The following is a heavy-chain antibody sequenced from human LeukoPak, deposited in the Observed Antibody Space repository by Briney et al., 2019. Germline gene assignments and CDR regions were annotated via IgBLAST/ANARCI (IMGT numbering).Heavy chain of an antibody. V-gene: IGHV3-72*01. J-gene: IGHJ5*02. CDR2: ARNRADSYAT. D-gene: IGHD4-17*01. Sequence: GGSLRLSCAASGFTFSDHHMDWVRQAPGKGLEWVGRARNRADSYATEYAASVKGRFTISRDDSKNSLYLQMNGLKTEDTAIYYCTREKYGDYHNWFDPWGQGTLVTVSS. CDR3: TREKYGDYHNWFDP. CDR1: GFTFSDHH.